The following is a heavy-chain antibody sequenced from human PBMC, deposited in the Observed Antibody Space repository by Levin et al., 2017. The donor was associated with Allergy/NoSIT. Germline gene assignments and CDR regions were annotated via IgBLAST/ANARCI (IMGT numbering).Heavy chain of an antibody. V-gene: IGHV3-74*01. D-gene: IGHD2-21*02. CDR1: GLTFSTYW. Sequence: GESLKISCAASGLTFSTYWMHWVRQVPGKGLVWVSRINSDGSSTIYADSVKGRFTISRDNAKNTLYLHMNSLRADDTAVYYCASGGDNFSTKYWGQGTLVTVSS. CDR2: INSDGSST. CDR3: ASGGDNFSTKY. J-gene: IGHJ4*02.